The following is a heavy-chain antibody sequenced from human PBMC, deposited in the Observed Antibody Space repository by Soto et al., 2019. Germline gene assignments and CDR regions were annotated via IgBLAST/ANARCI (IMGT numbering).Heavy chain of an antibody. CDR3: ARQNSDYGFDP. D-gene: IGHD4-17*01. J-gene: IGHJ5*02. CDR1: GYSFTSYK. CDR2: IDPSDSYT. Sequence: PGESLKISCKGSGYSFTSYKITWVRQMPGKGLEWMGRIDPSDSYTDYSPSFQGHVTISADKSINTAYLQWSSLKASDTAIYYCARQNSDYGFDPWGQGTLVTLPS. V-gene: IGHV5-10-1*01.